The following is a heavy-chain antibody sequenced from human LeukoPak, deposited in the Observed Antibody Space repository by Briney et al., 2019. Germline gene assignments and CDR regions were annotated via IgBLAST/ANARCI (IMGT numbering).Heavy chain of an antibody. Sequence: RASVKVSCTASGGTFSSYAISWVRQAPGQGLEWMGGIIPIFGTANYAQKFQGRVTITADESTSTAYMELSSLRSEDTAVYYCASHMHNSYGSVYWGQGTLVTVSS. CDR2: IIPIFGTA. D-gene: IGHD5-18*01. CDR3: ASHMHNSYGSVY. CDR1: GGTFSSYA. J-gene: IGHJ4*02. V-gene: IGHV1-69*13.